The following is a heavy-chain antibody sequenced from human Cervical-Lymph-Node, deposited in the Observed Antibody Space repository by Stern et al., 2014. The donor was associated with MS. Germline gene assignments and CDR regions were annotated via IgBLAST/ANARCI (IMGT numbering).Heavy chain of an antibody. CDR2: ISYDGNHK. CDR1: GFTLSSYG. D-gene: IGHD2-8*01. CDR3: ARDYEDTSMLFDH. V-gene: IGHV3-30*03. J-gene: IGHJ4*02. Sequence: MQLVQSGGAVVQPGRALRLSCAASGFTLSSYGMHWVRQAPGKGLEWGTVISYDGNHKYYAASVKGRFTISRDNSKNTLHLQMNSVTPDDTAIYYCARDYEDTSMLFDHWGQGTLVTVSS.